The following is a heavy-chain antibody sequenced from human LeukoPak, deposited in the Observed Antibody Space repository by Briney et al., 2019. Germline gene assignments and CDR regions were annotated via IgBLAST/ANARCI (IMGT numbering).Heavy chain of an antibody. CDR3: ARLFRVVVPAANTHFDY. J-gene: IGHJ4*02. Sequence: PGGSLRLSCAASGFTFGSFAMHGVRQAAGKGRGWGPVISYDGSDKYYADSVKGRFTISRDNSKNTLYLQMNSLRPEDTAVYYCARLFRVVVPAANTHFDYWGQGTLDTVSS. D-gene: IGHD2-2*01. V-gene: IGHV3-30*04. CDR2: ISYDGSDK. CDR1: GFTFGSFA.